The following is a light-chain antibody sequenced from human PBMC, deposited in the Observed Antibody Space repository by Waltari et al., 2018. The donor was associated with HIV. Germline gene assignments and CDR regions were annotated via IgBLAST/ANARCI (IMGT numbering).Light chain of an antibody. CDR2: AAS. CDR3: QKYNSAPLT. V-gene: IGKV1-27*01. Sequence: DIQMTQSPSSLSASVGDRVTITCRASQGIGNSLAWYQQKPGKVPTLLIYAASTLQSGVPSRFSGSGSGTDFTLTISSLQPEDFATYYCQKYNSAPLTFGPGTKEDVK. CDR1: QGIGNS. J-gene: IGKJ3*01.